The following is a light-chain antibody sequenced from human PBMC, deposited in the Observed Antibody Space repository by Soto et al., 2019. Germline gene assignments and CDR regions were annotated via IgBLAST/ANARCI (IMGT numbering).Light chain of an antibody. CDR1: QSVSSN. CDR2: GAS. J-gene: IGKJ4*01. V-gene: IGKV3-15*01. Sequence: EIVMTQSPATLSVSTGERATLSCRASQSVSSNLAWYQQKPGQAPRLLIYGASTRATGIPARFSVSGSGTDFTLTISSLQSEDFAVYYCQQYNNWPLTVGGGTTVEIK. CDR3: QQYNNWPLT.